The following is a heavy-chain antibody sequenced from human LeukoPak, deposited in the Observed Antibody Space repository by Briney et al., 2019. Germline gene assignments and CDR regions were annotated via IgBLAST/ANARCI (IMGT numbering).Heavy chain of an antibody. CDR1: GFTFDDYA. D-gene: IGHD5-24*01. CDR2: ISGDGDST. J-gene: IGHJ3*02. CDR3: AKGNERRAFDI. Sequence: GGSLRLSCVASGFTFDDYAIHWVRQAPGRGLDWVSLISGDGDSTYYADSVKGRFTISRDNSKNSLYLQMNSLRTEDTALYYCAKGNERRAFDIWGQGTMVTVSS. V-gene: IGHV3-43*02.